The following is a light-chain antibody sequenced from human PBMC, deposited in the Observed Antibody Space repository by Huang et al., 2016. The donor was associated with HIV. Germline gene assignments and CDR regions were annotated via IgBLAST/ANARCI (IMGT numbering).Light chain of an antibody. CDR1: QSISTD. V-gene: IGKV3D-15*03. CDR2: GAS. J-gene: IGKJ4*01. Sequence: EVVMTQSPGTLSVSPGERVTLSCRASQSISTDLAWYQQRPGQAPRLLVFGASIMATGIPATGIPTRFSGSGSGTDFTLTISILRSEDFAVYYCQQYNHWPLTFGGGTKVEIK. CDR3: QQYNHWPLT.